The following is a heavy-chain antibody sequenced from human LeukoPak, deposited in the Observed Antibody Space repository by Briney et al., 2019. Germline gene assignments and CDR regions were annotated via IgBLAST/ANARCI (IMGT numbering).Heavy chain of an antibody. CDR3: ARDTRIAAAGSLPYYYYYGMDV. CDR1: GFTFSSYG. V-gene: IGHV3-33*01. D-gene: IGHD6-13*01. J-gene: IGHJ6*02. Sequence: PGTSLRLSCAASGFTFSSYGMHWVRQAPGKGLEWVAVTWGDGRTKYYADSVKGRFTISRDNSKNTLYLQMNSLRAEDTAVYYCARDTRIAAAGSLPYYYYYGMDVWGQGTTVTVSS. CDR2: TWGDGRTK.